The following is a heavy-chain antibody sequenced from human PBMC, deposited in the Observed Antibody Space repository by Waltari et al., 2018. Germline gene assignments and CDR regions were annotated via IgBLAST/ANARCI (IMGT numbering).Heavy chain of an antibody. CDR2: IYSGGST. J-gene: IGHJ4*02. CDR1: GFTVSSTY. D-gene: IGHD1-1*01. CDR3: ARGGTGGY. Sequence: EVRLVESGGGLLQPGGSLRLSCADSGFTVSSTYMSWVRQAPGKGLEWVSVIYSGGSTYYADSVKGRFTISRDNSKNTLYLQMNSLRAEDTAVYYCARGGTGGYWGQGTLVTVSS. V-gene: IGHV3-53*01.